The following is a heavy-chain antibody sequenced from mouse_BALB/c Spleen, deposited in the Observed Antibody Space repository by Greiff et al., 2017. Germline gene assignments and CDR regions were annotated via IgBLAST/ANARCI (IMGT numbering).Heavy chain of an antibody. V-gene: IGHV1S22*01. J-gene: IGHJ4*01. CDR1: GYTFTSYW. D-gene: IGHD3-1*01. CDR2: IYPGSGST. Sequence: LQQPGSELVRPGASVKLSCKASGYTFTSYWMHWVKQRPGQGLEWIGNIYPGSGSTNYDEKFKSKATLTVDTSSSTAYMQLSSLTSEDSAVYYWTRLARATRDAMDYWGQGTSVTVSS. CDR3: TRLARATRDAMDY.